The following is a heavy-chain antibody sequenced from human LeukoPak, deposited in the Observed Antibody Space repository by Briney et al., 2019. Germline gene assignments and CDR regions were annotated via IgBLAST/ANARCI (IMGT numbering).Heavy chain of an antibody. J-gene: IGHJ4*02. CDR3: ARELRVDNVDTEALDY. D-gene: IGHD5-18*01. V-gene: IGHV3-64*01. CDR2: ISSNGGST. CDR1: GFTFSSYA. Sequence: GGSLRLSCAASGFTFSSYAMHWVRQAPGKRLEYVSAISSNGGSTYYANSVKGRFTISRDNSKNTLYLQMGSLRAEDMAVYYRARELRVDNVDTEALDYWGQGTLVTVSS.